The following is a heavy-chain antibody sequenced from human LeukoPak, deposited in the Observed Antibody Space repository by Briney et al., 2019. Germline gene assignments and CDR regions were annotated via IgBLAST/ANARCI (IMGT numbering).Heavy chain of an antibody. CDR3: ARVSGSVTTINFDP. D-gene: IGHD4-17*01. CDR2: MYYSGGT. J-gene: IGHJ5*02. Sequence: SETLFLTCTVSGGSINGYYWSWIRQPPGKGLEWIAYMYYSGGTKYNPSLKSRVTISVDPSKNQFFLKLNSVTAADTAVYYCARVSGSVTTINFDPWGQGTLVTVSS. CDR1: GGSINGYY. V-gene: IGHV4-59*01.